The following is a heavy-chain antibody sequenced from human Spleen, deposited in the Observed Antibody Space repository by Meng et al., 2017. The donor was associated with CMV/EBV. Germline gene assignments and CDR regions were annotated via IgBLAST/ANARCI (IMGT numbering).Heavy chain of an antibody. Sequence: SETLSLTCTVSGGSISSYYWSWIRQPPGKGLEWIGSIYYSGSTYYNPSLKSRVTISVDTSKNQFSLKLSSATAADTAVYYCARVEIAVALFDYWGQGTLVTVSS. CDR2: IYYSGST. V-gene: IGHV4-59*12. CDR3: ARVEIAVALFDY. CDR1: GGSISSYY. D-gene: IGHD6-19*01. J-gene: IGHJ4*02.